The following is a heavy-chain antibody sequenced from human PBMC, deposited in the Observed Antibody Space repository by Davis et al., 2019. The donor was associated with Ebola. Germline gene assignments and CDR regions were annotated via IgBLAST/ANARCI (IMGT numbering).Heavy chain of an antibody. CDR2: IGAAGDT. J-gene: IGHJ5*01. D-gene: IGHD6-13*01. Sequence: PGGSLRLSCAASGFTFRSYDMHWVRQATGKGLEWVSAIGAAGDTYYPVSVKGRFTISRENAKNSLYLQMNSLRAEDTAVYYCARAGFGSTWFDCRGQGILVTVSS. CDR3: ARAGFGSTWFDC. CDR1: GFTFRSYD. V-gene: IGHV3-13*01.